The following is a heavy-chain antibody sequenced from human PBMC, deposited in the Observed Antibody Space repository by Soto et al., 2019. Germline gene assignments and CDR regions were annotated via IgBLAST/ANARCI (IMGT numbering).Heavy chain of an antibody. CDR2: IYYSGST. J-gene: IGHJ6*04. D-gene: IGHD3-3*01. CDR1: GGSISSYY. Sequence: PSETLSLTCTVSGGSISSYYWSWIRQPPGKGLEWIGYIYYSGSTNYNPSLKSRVTISVDTSKNQFSLKLSSVTAADTAVYYCAVNYDFWSGYHWDVWGKGTTVTVSS. CDR3: AVNYDFWSGYHWDV. V-gene: IGHV4-59*12.